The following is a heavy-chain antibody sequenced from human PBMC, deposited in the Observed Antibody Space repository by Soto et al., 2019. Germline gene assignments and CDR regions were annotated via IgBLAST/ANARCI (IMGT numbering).Heavy chain of an antibody. Sequence: PSETLSLTCTVSGGSISSYYWSWIRQPPGKGLEWIGYIYYSGSTNYNPSLKSRVTISVDTSKNQFSLKLSSVTAADTAVYYCARADYGDYIDDWGQGTLVTVSS. D-gene: IGHD4-17*01. J-gene: IGHJ4*02. CDR3: ARADYGDYIDD. V-gene: IGHV4-59*01. CDR2: IYYSGST. CDR1: GGSISSYY.